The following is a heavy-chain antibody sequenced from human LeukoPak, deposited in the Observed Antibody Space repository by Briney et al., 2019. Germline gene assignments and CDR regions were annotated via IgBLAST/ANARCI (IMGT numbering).Heavy chain of an antibody. D-gene: IGHD2-8*01. Sequence: PSGTLSLTCAVSGGSISSSNWWSWVRQPPGKGLEWIAEFRYSGNTNYNPSLKSRVTISVDKSNNQFSLGLSSVTAADTAIYYCVNNGHFTLAYWGQGTLVTVSS. CDR3: VNNGHFTLAY. CDR1: GGSISSSNW. V-gene: IGHV4-4*02. J-gene: IGHJ4*02. CDR2: FRYSGNT.